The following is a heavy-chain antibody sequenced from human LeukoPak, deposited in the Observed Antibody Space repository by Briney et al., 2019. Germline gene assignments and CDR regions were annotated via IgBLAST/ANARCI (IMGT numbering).Heavy chain of an antibody. J-gene: IGHJ4*02. V-gene: IGHV1-2*02. CDR1: GYTFTGCY. CDR3: AAAIRRLGELSLLPFDY. CDR2: INPNSGGT. D-gene: IGHD3-16*02. Sequence: ASVKVSCKASGYTFTGCYIHWVRQAPAQGLEWMGRINPNSGGTSYAQKFQGRVTVTRDTSITTAYMELSRLRSDDTAVYYCAAAIRRLGELSLLPFDYWGQGTLVTVSS.